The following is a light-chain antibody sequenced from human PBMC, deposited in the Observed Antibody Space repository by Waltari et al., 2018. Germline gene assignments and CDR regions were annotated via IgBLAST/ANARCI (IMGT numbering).Light chain of an antibody. V-gene: IGKV3-15*01. Sequence: ETVMTQSPATLSVSPGETATLSCRASQNVDSSLAWYQPRPGQPPRPLFSAASTRASGVPARFSGSGSGTEFTLTISSLQAEDSAVYYCQQYNNWPPLTFGGGTKVELK. CDR1: QNVDSS. J-gene: IGKJ4*01. CDR2: AAS. CDR3: QQYNNWPPLT.